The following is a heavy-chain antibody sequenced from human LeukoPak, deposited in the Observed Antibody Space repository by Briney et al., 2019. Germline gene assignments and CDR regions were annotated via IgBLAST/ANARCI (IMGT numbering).Heavy chain of an antibody. V-gene: IGHV2-26*01. CDR2: IFSNDEK. CDR1: GFSLRNARMG. J-gene: IGHJ4*02. CDR3: ARELLWFGESYYYFDY. Sequence: SGPTLVNPTETLTLTCTVSGFSLRNARMGVSWIRQPPGKALEWLAHIFSNDEKSYSTSLKSRLTISKDTSKSQVVLTMTNMDPVDTATYYCARELLWFGESYYYFDYWGQGTLVTVSS. D-gene: IGHD3-10*01.